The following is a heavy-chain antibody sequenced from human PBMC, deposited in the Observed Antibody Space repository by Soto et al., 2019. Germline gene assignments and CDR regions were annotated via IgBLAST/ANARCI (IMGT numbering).Heavy chain of an antibody. V-gene: IGHV1-3*01. J-gene: IGHJ4*02. CDR2: INAGNGNT. CDR1: GYTFTSYA. Sequence: EASVKVSCKASGYTFTSYAMHWVRQAPGQRLEWMGWINAGNGNTKYSQKFQGRVTITRDTSASTAYMELSSLRSEDTAVYYCARVKFGIAAAGQRLDYWGQGTLVTVSS. CDR3: ARVKFGIAAAGQRLDY. D-gene: IGHD6-13*01.